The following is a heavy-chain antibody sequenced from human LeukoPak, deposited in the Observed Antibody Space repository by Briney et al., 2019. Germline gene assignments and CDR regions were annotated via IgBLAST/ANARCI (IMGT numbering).Heavy chain of an antibody. D-gene: IGHD3-10*01. J-gene: IGHJ4*02. CDR3: ARATYYYGSGTYPLDY. CDR2: MNPNSGNT. Sequence: ASVKVSCKASGYTFTIYDFNWVRQATGQGPEWMGWMNPNSGNTGYAQKFQGRVTMTRDTSISTAYMELSSLRSEDTAVYYCARATYYYGSGTYPLDYWGQGTLVTVSS. V-gene: IGHV1-8*01. CDR1: GYTFTIYD.